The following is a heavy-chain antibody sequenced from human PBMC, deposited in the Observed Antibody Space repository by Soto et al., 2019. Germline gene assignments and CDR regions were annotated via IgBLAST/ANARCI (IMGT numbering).Heavy chain of an antibody. V-gene: IGHV3-7*01. D-gene: IGHD2-15*01. CDR1: GFTFSGYW. Sequence: GGSLRLSCSASGFTFSGYWLSWVRQAPGQGLEWVANIKKDGSDKNYADSVQGRFTIPRDNAKNSLFLQMNSVREADPAVYYCAREVTGGLSAFDIWGQGTMASVSS. CDR2: IKKDGSDK. J-gene: IGHJ3*02. CDR3: AREVTGGLSAFDI.